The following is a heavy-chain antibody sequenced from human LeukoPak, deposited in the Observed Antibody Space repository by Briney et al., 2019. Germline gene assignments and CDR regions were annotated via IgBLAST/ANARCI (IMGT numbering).Heavy chain of an antibody. Sequence: ASVKVSCKASGYTFTSYYMHWVRQAPGQGLEWMGIINPSGGSTSYAQKCQGRVTMTRDTSTSTVYMELSSLRSEDTAVYYCAIYYYDSSGYYFPRETDYWGQGTLVTVSS. CDR2: INPSGGST. CDR1: GYTFTSYY. J-gene: IGHJ4*02. D-gene: IGHD3-22*01. CDR3: AIYYYDSSGYYFPRETDY. V-gene: IGHV1-46*01.